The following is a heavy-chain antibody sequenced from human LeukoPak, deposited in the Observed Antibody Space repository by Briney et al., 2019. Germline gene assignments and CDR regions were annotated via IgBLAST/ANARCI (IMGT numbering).Heavy chain of an antibody. V-gene: IGHV4-39*07. D-gene: IGHD3-10*01. Sequence: PSETLSLTCTVSGGSISSSSYYWGWIRQPPGKGLEWIGSIYYSGSTYYNPSLKSRVTISVDTSKNQFSLKLSSVTAADTAVYYCARDQNPYYYALFDPWGQGTLVTVSS. CDR3: ARDQNPYYYALFDP. CDR2: IYYSGST. CDR1: GGSISSSSYY. J-gene: IGHJ5*02.